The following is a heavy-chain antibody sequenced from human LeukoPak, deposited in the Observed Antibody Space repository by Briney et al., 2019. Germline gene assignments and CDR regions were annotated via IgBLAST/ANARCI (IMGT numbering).Heavy chain of an antibody. Sequence: GESLKISCKGSGYSFTSYWISWVRQMPGKGLEWMGRIDPSDSYTNYSPSFQGHVTISAGKSISTAYLQWSSLKASDTAMCYCARRGYCSSTSCSEYNWFDPWGQGTLVTVSS. CDR3: ARRGYCSSTSCSEYNWFDP. CDR1: GYSFTSYW. J-gene: IGHJ5*02. V-gene: IGHV5-10-1*01. CDR2: IDPSDSYT. D-gene: IGHD2-2*01.